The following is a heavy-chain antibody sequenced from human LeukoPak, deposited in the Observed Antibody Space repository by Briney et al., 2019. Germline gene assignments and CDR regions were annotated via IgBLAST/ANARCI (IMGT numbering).Heavy chain of an antibody. CDR2: IYYSGSA. CDR3: ARAGYRSRTVNY. Sequence: SETLSLTRTVSGGSISSSSYYWGWIRQPPGKGLEWIGSIYYSGSAYYNPSLKSRVTISVDTSKNQFSLKLSSVTAADTAVYYCARAGYRSRTVNYWGQGTLVTVSS. V-gene: IGHV4-39*01. CDR1: GGSISSSSYY. D-gene: IGHD6-13*01. J-gene: IGHJ4*02.